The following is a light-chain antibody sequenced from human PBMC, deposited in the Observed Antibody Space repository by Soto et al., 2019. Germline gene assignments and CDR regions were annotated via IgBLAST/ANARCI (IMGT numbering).Light chain of an antibody. J-gene: IGKJ4*01. CDR1: QSVLYSSNNKNY. V-gene: IGKV4-1*01. CDR2: WAS. CDR3: QQYHSTPLT. Sequence: DIVMTQSPDSLTVSLGERATINCKSSQSVLYSSNNKNYLAWYQQKPGQPPKLLIYWASTRASGVPDRFSGSGSGTDFTLTISSLQAEDVAVYYCQQYHSTPLTFGGGTKVEIK.